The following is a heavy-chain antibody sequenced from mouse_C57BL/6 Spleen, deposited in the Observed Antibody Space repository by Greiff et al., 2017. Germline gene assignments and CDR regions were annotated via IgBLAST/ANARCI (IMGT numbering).Heavy chain of an antibody. D-gene: IGHD2-4*01. Sequence: EVKLEESGGGLVQPGGSMKLSCAASGFTFSDDWMDWVRQSPEKGLEWVAEIRNKANNHATYYAESVKGRFTISRDDSKSSVYLQMNSLRAEDTGIYYCIYYDYDGVAYWGQGTLVTVSA. V-gene: IGHV6-6*01. J-gene: IGHJ3*01. CDR2: IRNKANNHAT. CDR3: IYYDYDGVAY. CDR1: GFTFSDDW.